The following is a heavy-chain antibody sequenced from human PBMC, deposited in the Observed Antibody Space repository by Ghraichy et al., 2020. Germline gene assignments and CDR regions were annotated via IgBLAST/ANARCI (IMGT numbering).Heavy chain of an antibody. CDR3: ARSVDIVATSGFDI. J-gene: IGHJ3*02. V-gene: IGHV1-8*01. D-gene: IGHD5-12*01. CDR1: GYTFTSYD. CDR2: MNPNSGNT. Sequence: ASVKVSCKASGYTFTSYDINWVRQATGQGLEWMGWMNPNSGNTGYAQKFQGRVTMTRNTSISTAYMELSSLRSEDTAVYYCARSVDIVATSGFDIWGQGTMVTVSS.